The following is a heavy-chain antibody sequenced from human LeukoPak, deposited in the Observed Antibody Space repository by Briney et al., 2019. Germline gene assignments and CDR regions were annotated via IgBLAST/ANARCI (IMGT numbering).Heavy chain of an antibody. CDR2: ISSSSSTI. D-gene: IGHD4-11*01. V-gene: IGHV3-48*01. Sequence: GGSLRLSCAASGFTFSSYSMNWVRQAPGKGLEWVSYISSSSSTIYYADSVKGRFTISRDNAKNSLYLQMNSLRAEDTAVYYCARDSRQQLFDYWGQGTLVTVSS. CDR3: ARDSRQQLFDY. CDR1: GFTFSSYS. J-gene: IGHJ4*02.